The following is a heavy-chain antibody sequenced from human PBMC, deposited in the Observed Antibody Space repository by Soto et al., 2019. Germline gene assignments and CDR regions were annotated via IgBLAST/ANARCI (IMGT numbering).Heavy chain of an antibody. CDR3: AGAVPMPGLYYLDN. CDR1: GGSISSSHS. V-gene: IGHV4-4*02. Sequence: PSETLSLTCDVSGGSISSSHSWSCVRQPQGRALEWIGEIYHNGITNYKPSLKSRVTVSLDKSKNQFSLILTSVTAADTAVYFCAGAVPMPGLYYLDNWGQGTLVTVSS. J-gene: IGHJ4*02. D-gene: IGHD1-1*01. CDR2: IYHNGIT.